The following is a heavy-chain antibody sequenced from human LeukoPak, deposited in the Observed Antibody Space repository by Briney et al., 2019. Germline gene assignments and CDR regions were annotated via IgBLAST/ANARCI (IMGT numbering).Heavy chain of an antibody. CDR3: SRGRAEAAAWFFDD. D-gene: IGHD6-25*01. V-gene: IGHV3-33*01. Sequence: GGSLRLSCAASGFTFSNYGMHWVRQAPGKGLEWVSVIWYDGSNKYYADSVKGRFTISRDNSSNTLYLQMNSLRAEDTVVYYCSRGRAEAAAWFFDDWGQGALVTAS. J-gene: IGHJ4*02. CDR1: GFTFSNYG. CDR2: IWYDGSNK.